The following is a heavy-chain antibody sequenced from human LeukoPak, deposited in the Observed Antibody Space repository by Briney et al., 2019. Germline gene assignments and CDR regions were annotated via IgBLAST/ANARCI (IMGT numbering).Heavy chain of an antibody. CDR1: GGSFSGYY. CDR2: INDSGST. J-gene: IGHJ4*02. V-gene: IGHV4-34*01. Sequence: SETLSLTCAVYGGSFSGYYWSWIRQPPGKGLEWSGEINDSGSTNYNPSLKSRVTISVDTSNNRVSLKVDSVTAADTAVYYCARRAGYDYGQIDHWGRGTLVTVSS. CDR3: ARRAGYDYGQIDH. D-gene: IGHD5-18*01.